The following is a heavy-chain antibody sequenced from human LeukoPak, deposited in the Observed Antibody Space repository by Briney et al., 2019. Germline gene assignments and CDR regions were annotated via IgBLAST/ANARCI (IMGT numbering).Heavy chain of an antibody. CDR3: ARDSQGTTLLGY. Sequence: ASVKVSCKASGYTFTGYYMHWVREAPGQGLEWMGWINPNSGGTNYARKFQGRVTMTRDTSISTAYMELSRLRSDDTAVYYCARDSQGTTLLGYWGQGTLVTVSS. D-gene: IGHD1-14*01. CDR1: GYTFTGYY. J-gene: IGHJ4*02. CDR2: INPNSGGT. V-gene: IGHV1-2*02.